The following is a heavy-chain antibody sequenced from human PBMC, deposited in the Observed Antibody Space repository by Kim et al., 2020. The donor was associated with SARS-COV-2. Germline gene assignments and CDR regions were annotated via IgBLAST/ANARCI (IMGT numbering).Heavy chain of an antibody. V-gene: IGHV4-34*01. CDR1: GGSFSGYY. D-gene: IGHD3-3*01. Sequence: SETLSLTCAVYGGSFSGYYWSWIRQPPGKGLEWIGEINHSGSTNYNPSLKSRVTISVDTSKNQFSLKLSSVTAADTAVYYCARRRVWSGVDYWGQGTLVTVSS. J-gene: IGHJ4*02. CDR2: INHSGST. CDR3: ARRRVWSGVDY.